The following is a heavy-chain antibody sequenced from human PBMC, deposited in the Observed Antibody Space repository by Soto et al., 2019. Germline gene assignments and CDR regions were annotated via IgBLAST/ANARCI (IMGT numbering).Heavy chain of an antibody. J-gene: IGHJ3*02. Sequence: SVKVSCKASGGTFSSYAISWVRQAPGQGLEWMGGIIPIFGTANYAQKFQGRVTITADESTSTAYMELSSLRSEDTAVYYCARNTVTTYIAFDIWGQGTMVTVSS. CDR3: ARNTVTTYIAFDI. CDR1: GGTFSSYA. CDR2: IIPIFGTA. D-gene: IGHD4-17*01. V-gene: IGHV1-69*13.